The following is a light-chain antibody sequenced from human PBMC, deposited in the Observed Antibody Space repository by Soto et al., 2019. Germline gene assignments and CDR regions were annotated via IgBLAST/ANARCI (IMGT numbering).Light chain of an antibody. CDR3: QQRSSWPLT. J-gene: IGKJ4*01. CDR2: DSS. Sequence: EIVLTPSPATLSLSPVDRATLSCRASQSVSSYLAWFQQRPGQAPRLLIYDSSNRATGIPARFGGSGSGTDFTLTISSLEPEDSAVYYCQQRSSWPLTFGGGTKVDIK. CDR1: QSVSSY. V-gene: IGKV3-11*01.